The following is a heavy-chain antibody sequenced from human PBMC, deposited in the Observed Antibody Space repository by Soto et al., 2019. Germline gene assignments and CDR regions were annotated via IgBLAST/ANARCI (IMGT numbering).Heavy chain of an antibody. J-gene: IGHJ6*03. CDR3: ARGNPLIYYYYCTYMDV. CDR1: GYTFTGYY. V-gene: IGHV1-2*04. CDR2: INPNSGGT. Sequence: SVKVSCKASGYTFTGYYMHWVRQAPRQGLEWMGWINPNSGGTNYAQKFQGWVTTTRDTSISTAYMELSRLRSDDTAVYYCARGNPLIYYYYCTYMDVWGKGTTVTVSS.